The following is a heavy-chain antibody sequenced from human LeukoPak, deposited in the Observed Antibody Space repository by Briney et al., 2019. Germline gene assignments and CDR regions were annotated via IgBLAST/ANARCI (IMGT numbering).Heavy chain of an antibody. CDR1: GGSFSGYY. Sequence: SETLSLTCAVYGGSFSGYYWSWIRQPPGKGLEWIGEINHSGSTNYNPSLKGRVTISVDTSKNQFSLKLSSVTAADMAVYYCARDIHVPRIREPYFDIWGEGTLVTVSS. CDR2: INHSGST. D-gene: IGHD1-14*01. J-gene: IGHJ3*02. CDR3: ARDIHVPRIREPYFDI. V-gene: IGHV4-34*01.